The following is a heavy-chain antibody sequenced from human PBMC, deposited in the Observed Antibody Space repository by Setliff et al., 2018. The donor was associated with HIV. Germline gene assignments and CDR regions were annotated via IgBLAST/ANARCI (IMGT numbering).Heavy chain of an antibody. CDR2: ISAGGGST. V-gene: IGHV3-23*01. Sequence: PGGSLRLSCAASGFTFSTNAMNWVRQAPGKGLEWVSGISAGGGSTYYADSVKGRFTISRDNSKNTLYMQMNNLRAEDTAVYYCARAYYHHSGGYWSTDYYYSYMDVWGKGTTVTVSS. D-gene: IGHD3-22*01. CDR3: ARAYYHHSGGYWSTDYYYSYMDV. CDR1: GFTFSTNA. J-gene: IGHJ6*03.